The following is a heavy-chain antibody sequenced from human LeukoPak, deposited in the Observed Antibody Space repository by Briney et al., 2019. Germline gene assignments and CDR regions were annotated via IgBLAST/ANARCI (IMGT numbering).Heavy chain of an antibody. CDR1: GYTFTNYG. CDR2: ISAYNGNT. CDR3: ARDQSVRLLQTSSTYFKHVFAI. D-gene: IGHD6-13*01. Sequence: ASVKVSFKTSGYTFTNYGISWVRQAPGLGLEWMGWISAYNGNTNYAQKVQGRVTMTTDTSTSTAYMELRSLRFDDTAVYYCARDQSVRLLQTSSTYFKHVFAIWGQGSMVTVSP. J-gene: IGHJ3*02. V-gene: IGHV1-18*01.